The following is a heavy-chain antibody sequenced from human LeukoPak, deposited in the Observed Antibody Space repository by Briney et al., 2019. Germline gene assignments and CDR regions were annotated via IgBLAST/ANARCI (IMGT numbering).Heavy chain of an antibody. CDR2: IYTSGST. Sequence: PSQTLSLTCTVSGGSISSGSYYWSWIRQPAGKGLEWIGRIYTSGSTNYNPSLKSRVTISVDTSKNQFSLKLSSVPAADTAVYYWARGGGGDTAMVGYWGQGTLVTVSS. CDR3: ARGGGGDTAMVGY. D-gene: IGHD5-18*01. J-gene: IGHJ4*02. V-gene: IGHV4-61*02. CDR1: GGSISSGSYY.